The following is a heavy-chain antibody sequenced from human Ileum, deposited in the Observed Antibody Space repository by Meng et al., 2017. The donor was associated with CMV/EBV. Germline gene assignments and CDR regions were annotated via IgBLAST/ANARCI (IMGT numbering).Heavy chain of an antibody. Sequence: LAKPVETLVVPFTVSGGSSHSFYWGWIRAPPGKALEWIGRIYHGGSTNYNPSLKSRVTLSVDTSKTQFSMRLTSVTAADTAVYYCARGPGGFGDFNFDYWGQGTLVTVSS. CDR2: IYHGGST. J-gene: IGHJ4*02. V-gene: IGHV4-4*07. CDR1: GGSSHSFY. CDR3: ARGPGGFGDFNFDY. D-gene: IGHD3-16*01.